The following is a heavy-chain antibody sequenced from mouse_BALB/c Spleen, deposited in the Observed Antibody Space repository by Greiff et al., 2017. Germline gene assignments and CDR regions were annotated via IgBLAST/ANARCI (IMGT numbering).Heavy chain of an antibody. CDR2: IRNKANGYTT. D-gene: IGHD1-1*01. J-gene: IGHJ3*01. V-gene: IGHV7-3*02. CDR1: GFTFTDYY. Sequence: EVQGVESGGGLVQPGGSLRLSCATSGFTFTDYYMSWVRQPPGKALEWLGFIRNKANGYTTEYSASVKGRFTISRDNSQSILYLQMNTLRAEDSATYYCASYGSPSFAYWGQGTLVTVSA. CDR3: ASYGSPSFAY.